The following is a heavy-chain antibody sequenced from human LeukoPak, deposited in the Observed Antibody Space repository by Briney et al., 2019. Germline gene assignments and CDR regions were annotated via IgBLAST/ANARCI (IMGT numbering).Heavy chain of an antibody. V-gene: IGHV3-48*03. D-gene: IGHD5-24*01. J-gene: IGHJ6*03. CDR2: IRSSGGTS. CDR1: GFTFSSYE. Sequence: LGGSLRLSCAASGFTFSSYEMNWVRQAPGKGLEWVSYIRSSGGTSYYADSVKGRFTISRDNAKNSLYLQMNSLRAEDTAVYYCARDHDYNVYYYYMDVWGKGTTVTVSS. CDR3: ARDHDYNVYYYYMDV.